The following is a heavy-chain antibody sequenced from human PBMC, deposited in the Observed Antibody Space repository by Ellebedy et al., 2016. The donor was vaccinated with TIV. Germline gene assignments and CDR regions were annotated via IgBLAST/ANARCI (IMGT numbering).Heavy chain of an antibody. Sequence: PGGSLRLSCAASGFTFNNAWMSWVRQAPGKGLEWVSYISGSASVTAYADSVKGRFTISRDNARTSLYLQMNSLRVDDTAMYYCARSYGARTSGPWGQGTLVTVSS. V-gene: IGHV3-11*06. D-gene: IGHD3-16*01. CDR1: GFTFNNAW. CDR3: ARSYGARTSGP. CDR2: ISGSASVT. J-gene: IGHJ5*02.